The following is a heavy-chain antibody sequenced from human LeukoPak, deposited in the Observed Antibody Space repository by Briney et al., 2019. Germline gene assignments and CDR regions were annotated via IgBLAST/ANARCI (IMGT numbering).Heavy chain of an antibody. CDR3: ARTSGYYLDAFDI. J-gene: IGHJ3*02. Sequence: GGSLRLSCLASGFDFSTCSMIWVRQAPGKGLEWVSSISGSSTYTYFADSVKGRFTISRDNANNSLFLQMNSLRAEDTAVYYCARTSGYYLDAFDIWGQGTMVTVSS. D-gene: IGHD3-22*01. V-gene: IGHV3-21*06. CDR2: ISGSSTYT. CDR1: GFDFSTCS.